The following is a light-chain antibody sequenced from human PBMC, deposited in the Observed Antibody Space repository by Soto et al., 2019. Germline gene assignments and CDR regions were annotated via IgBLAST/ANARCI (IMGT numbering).Light chain of an antibody. CDR3: SSYTSSSSDYV. V-gene: IGLV2-14*01. Sequence: QSALTQPASVSGSPGQSITISCTGTSSDVGGYNYVSWYQQHPGKAPNLMIYEVSNRPSGVSNRFSVSKSGNTTTLTISVLQAEDEADYYCSSYTSSSSDYVFGTGTKLTVL. J-gene: IGLJ1*01. CDR2: EVS. CDR1: SSDVGGYNY.